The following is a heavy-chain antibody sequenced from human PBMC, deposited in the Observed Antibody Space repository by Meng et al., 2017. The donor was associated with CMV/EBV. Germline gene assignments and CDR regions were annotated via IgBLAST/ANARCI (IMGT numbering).Heavy chain of an antibody. J-gene: IGHJ4*02. V-gene: IGHV4-39*07. CDR3: ASGRLTRAGMATIPFDY. D-gene: IGHD5-24*01. CDR2: IYYSGRT. CDR1: ISSSSYY. Sequence: ISSSSYYWGWVRQPPGKGLEWIGSIYYSGRTYYNPSLKIRVTISVYTSKNQFSLKLSSVTAADTAVYYCASGRLTRAGMATIPFDYWGQGTLVTVSS.